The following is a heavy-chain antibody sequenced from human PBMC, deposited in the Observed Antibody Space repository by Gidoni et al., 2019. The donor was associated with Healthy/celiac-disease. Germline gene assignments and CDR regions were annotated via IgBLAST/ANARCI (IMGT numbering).Heavy chain of an antibody. CDR3: ARVVWSGWSGYPSVAYYGMDV. V-gene: IGHV1-69*01. CDR2: ILPIFGTA. J-gene: IGHJ6*02. Sequence: QVQLVQSGAEVKKPGSSVKVSCKASGGTFSSYAISWVRQAPGQGLEWMGGILPIFGTANYAQKFQGRVTITADESTSTAYMGLSSLRSEDTAVYYCARVVWSGWSGYPSVAYYGMDVWGQGTTVTVSS. D-gene: IGHD3-3*01. CDR1: GGTFSSYA.